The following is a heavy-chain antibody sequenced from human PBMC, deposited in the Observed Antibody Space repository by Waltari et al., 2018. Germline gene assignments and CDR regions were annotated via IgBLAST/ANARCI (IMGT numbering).Heavy chain of an antibody. V-gene: IGHV3-21*01. CDR2: ISSSSSYI. J-gene: IGHJ4*02. CDR1: GGSINSSSYY. CDR3: ASGQGKGYSYEN. Sequence: LQLQESGPGLVKPSETLSLTCTVSGGSINSSSYYWAWIRQPPGKGLEWGSSISSSSSYIYYADSVKGRFTISRDNAKNSLYLQMNSLRAEDTAVYYCASGQGKGYSYENWGQGTLVTVSS. D-gene: IGHD5-18*01.